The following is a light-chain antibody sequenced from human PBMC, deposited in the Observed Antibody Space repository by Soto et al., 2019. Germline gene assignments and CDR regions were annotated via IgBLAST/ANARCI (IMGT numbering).Light chain of an antibody. J-gene: IGKJ1*01. V-gene: IGKV3-15*01. CDR1: QSVSSS. CDR2: GAS. CDR3: HEYNTWPWT. Sequence: EIVMTQSPATLSVSPGERATLSCRASQSVSSSLAWYQQKPGQAPRLLIYGASIRATGIPARFSGSGYGTEFTLTISSLQSEDFAAYYCHEYNTWPWTFGQGTKVDIK.